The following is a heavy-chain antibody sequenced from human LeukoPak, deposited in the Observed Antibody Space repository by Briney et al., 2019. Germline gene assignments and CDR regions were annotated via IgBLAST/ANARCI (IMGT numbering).Heavy chain of an antibody. CDR2: ISGSGRSI. CDR3: AKGIATAGQRYYGMDV. V-gene: IGHV3-23*01. D-gene: IGHD6-13*01. Sequence: GGSLRLSCAASGFTFSSYAMTWVRQAPGKGLEWVSGISGSGRSIYYADSVKGRFTISRDNSKSTVYLQMNSLGVEDTALYYCAKGIATAGQRYYGMDVWGQGTTVTVSS. CDR1: GFTFSSYA. J-gene: IGHJ6*02.